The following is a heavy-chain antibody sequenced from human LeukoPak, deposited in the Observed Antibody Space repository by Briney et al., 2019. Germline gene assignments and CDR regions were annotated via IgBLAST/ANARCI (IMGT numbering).Heavy chain of an antibody. J-gene: IGHJ5*02. D-gene: IGHD2-15*01. V-gene: IGHV3-74*01. CDR3: TRRVSTTRWFDP. Sequence: GGSLRLSCAASGFTFSSYWMHWVRQAPGKGLVWVSRIKSDGSTTNYADSVKGRFTISRDNAENTLYLQMNSLRVEDTAVYYCTRRVSTTRWFDPWGEATLVTVSS. CDR2: IKSDGSTT. CDR1: GFTFSSYW.